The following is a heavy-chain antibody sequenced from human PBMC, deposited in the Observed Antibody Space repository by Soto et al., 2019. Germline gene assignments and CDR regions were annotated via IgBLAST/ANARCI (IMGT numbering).Heavy chain of an antibody. CDR3: VRRYCSSTSCYQNWFDP. Sequence: GGSLRLSCSASGFTFSSYAMHWVRQAPGKGLEYVSAISSNGGSTYYADSVKGRFTISRDNSKNTLYLQMSSLRAEDTAVYYCVRRYCSSTSCYQNWFDPWGQGTPVTV. CDR2: ISSNGGST. D-gene: IGHD2-2*01. CDR1: GFTFSSYA. V-gene: IGHV3-64D*06. J-gene: IGHJ5*02.